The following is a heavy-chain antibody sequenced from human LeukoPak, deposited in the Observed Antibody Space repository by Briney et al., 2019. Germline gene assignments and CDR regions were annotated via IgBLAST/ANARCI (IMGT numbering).Heavy chain of an antibody. CDR2: IKQDGSEK. CDR1: GFTFSSYW. CDR3: ARGRYSVAY. V-gene: IGHV3-7*03. Sequence: GGSLRLSCAASGFTFSSYWMSWVRQAPGKGLEWVANIKQDGSEKYYVDSVRGRFTISRDNAKMSLYLQMDSLRVDDTALYYCARGRYSVAYWGQGILVTVSS. J-gene: IGHJ4*02. D-gene: IGHD3-9*01.